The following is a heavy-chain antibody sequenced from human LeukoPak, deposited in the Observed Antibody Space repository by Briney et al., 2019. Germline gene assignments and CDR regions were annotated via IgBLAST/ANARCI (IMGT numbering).Heavy chain of an antibody. CDR3: VKDEGFYGDYDGGWFDP. D-gene: IGHD4-17*01. V-gene: IGHV3-64D*09. CDR2: ISSNGGST. CDR1: GFTFSSYA. Sequence: GGSLRLSCSASGFTFSSYAMHWVRQAPGKGLEYVSAISSNGGSTYYADSVKGRFTISRDNSKNTLYLQMSSLRAEDTAVYYCVKDEGFYGDYDGGWFDPWGQGTLVTVSS. J-gene: IGHJ5*02.